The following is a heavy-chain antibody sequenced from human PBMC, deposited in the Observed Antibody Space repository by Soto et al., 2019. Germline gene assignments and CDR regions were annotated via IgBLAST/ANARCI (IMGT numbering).Heavy chain of an antibody. CDR2: IKQDGGEK. J-gene: IGHJ4*02. Sequence: EVQLVESGGGVVQPGGSLRLSCAASGFTFSGYWMNWVRQAPGKGLEGVANIKQDGGEKYYVDSVKGRFTISRDNAKNSLYLQMNSLRAEDTAVYYCARDRWWLVHWGQGTLVTVSS. CDR3: ARDRWWLVH. V-gene: IGHV3-7*01. CDR1: GFTFSGYW. D-gene: IGHD6-19*01.